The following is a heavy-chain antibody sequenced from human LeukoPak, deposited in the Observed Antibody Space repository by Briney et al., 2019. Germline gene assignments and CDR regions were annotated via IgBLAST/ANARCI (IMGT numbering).Heavy chain of an antibody. CDR1: NFTFGVHA. J-gene: IGHJ6*03. V-gene: IGHV3-23*01. CDR2: ISASGDKT. CDR3: AKDRDGDFYFYMDV. Sequence: GGSLRLSCAASNFTFGVHAMSCLRQAPGKGLEWISLISASGDKTYYADSVKGRFTVSRDNSRNTMYLQMDSLRAEDTAVYYCAKDRDGDFYFYMDVWGTGTTVIASS. D-gene: IGHD4-17*01.